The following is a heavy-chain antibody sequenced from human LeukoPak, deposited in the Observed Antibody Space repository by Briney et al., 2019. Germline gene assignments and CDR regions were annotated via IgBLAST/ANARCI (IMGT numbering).Heavy chain of an antibody. Sequence: GGSLRLSCAASGFTFSDDYMSWIRQAPGKGLEWTSCVSNSGSTIYYADSVKGRFTISRDNVKNSLYLQMNSLRVEDTAVYYCARDGAYSASNIWGQGTMVAVSS. CDR2: VSNSGSTI. D-gene: IGHD6-13*01. J-gene: IGHJ3*02. CDR1: GFTFSDDY. CDR3: ARDGAYSASNI. V-gene: IGHV3-11*01.